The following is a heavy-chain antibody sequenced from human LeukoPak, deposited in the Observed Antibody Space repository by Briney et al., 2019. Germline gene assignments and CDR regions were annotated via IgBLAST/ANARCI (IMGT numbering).Heavy chain of an antibody. Sequence: LRLSCAASGFTFSSYSMNWVRQPPGKGLEWIGYISHSGSTYYNPSLKSRVTISVDRSKNQFSLKLTSVTAADTAVYYCARYSSTWPYWYFDLWGRGTLVTVSS. CDR1: GFTFSSYS. CDR2: ISHSGST. V-gene: IGHV4-30-2*01. D-gene: IGHD6-13*01. J-gene: IGHJ2*01. CDR3: ARYSSTWPYWYFDL.